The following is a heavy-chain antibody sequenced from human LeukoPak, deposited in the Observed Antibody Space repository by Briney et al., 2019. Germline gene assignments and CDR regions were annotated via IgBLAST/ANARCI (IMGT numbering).Heavy chain of an antibody. CDR3: ARGLMWAAAGFDY. CDR2: INHSGST. V-gene: IGHV4-34*01. Sequence: SETLSLTCAAYGGSFSGYYWSWIRQPPGKGLEWIGEINHSGSTNYNPSLKSRVTISVDTSKNQFSLKLSSVTAADTAVYYCARGLMWAAAGFDYWGQGILVTVSS. D-gene: IGHD6-13*01. CDR1: GGSFSGYY. J-gene: IGHJ4*02.